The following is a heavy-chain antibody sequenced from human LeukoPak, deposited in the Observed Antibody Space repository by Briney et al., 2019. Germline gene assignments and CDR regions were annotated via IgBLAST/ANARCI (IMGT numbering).Heavy chain of an antibody. D-gene: IGHD5-24*01. Sequence: QSGGSLRLSCAASGFTFSAYGMTWVRQAPGKGLEWVSHISDRGDNTYYADSVKGRFAISRDNSKNTVYLQMNSLRAEDTAVYYCARDDSLLQFGCWGQGTLVTVSS. CDR1: GFTFSAYG. CDR3: ARDDSLLQFGC. CDR2: ISDRGDNT. V-gene: IGHV3-23*01. J-gene: IGHJ4*02.